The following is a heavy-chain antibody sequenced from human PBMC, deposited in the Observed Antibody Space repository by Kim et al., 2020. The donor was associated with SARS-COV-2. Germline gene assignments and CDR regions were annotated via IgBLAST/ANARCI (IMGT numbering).Heavy chain of an antibody. CDR3: AQATTYYYDSSGYPDMGGARL. CDR2: IWYDGSNK. Sequence: GGSLRLSCAASGFTFSSYGMHWVRQAPGKGLEWVAVIWYDGSNKYYADSVKGRFTISRDNSKNTLYLQMNSLRAEDTAVYYCAQATTYYYDSSGYPDMGGARLWGRGTLVTVSS. D-gene: IGHD3-22*01. CDR1: GFTFSSYG. J-gene: IGHJ4*02. V-gene: IGHV3-33*06.